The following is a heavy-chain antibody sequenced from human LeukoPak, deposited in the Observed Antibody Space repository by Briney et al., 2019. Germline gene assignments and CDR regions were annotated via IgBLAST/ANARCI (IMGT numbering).Heavy chain of an antibody. CDR2: IDTNGGST. J-gene: IGHJ4*02. Sequence: GGSLRLSCSASGFTFSSYAMHWVRQAPGKGLEYVSTIDTNGGSTYYADSVKGRFTISRDNSKNTLYLQMNSLRAEDTAVYYCARGVDYWGQGTLVTVSS. V-gene: IGHV3-64*04. CDR3: ARGVDY. CDR1: GFTFSSYA.